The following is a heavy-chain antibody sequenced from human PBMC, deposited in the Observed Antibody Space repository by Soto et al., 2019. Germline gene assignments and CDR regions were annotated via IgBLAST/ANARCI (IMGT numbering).Heavy chain of an antibody. CDR3: ARTMVRGVHNWFDP. D-gene: IGHD3-10*01. CDR1: GGSISSYY. CDR2: IYYSGST. V-gene: IGHV4-59*08. J-gene: IGHJ5*02. Sequence: SETLSLTCTVSGGSISSYYWSWIRQPPGKGLEWIGYIYYSGSTNYNPSLKSRVTISVDTSKNQFSLKLSSVTAADTAVYYCARTMVRGVHNWFDPWGQGTLVTVSS.